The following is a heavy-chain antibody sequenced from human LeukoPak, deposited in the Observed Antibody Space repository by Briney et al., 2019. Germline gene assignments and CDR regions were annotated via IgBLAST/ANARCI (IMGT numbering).Heavy chain of an antibody. J-gene: IGHJ4*02. CDR3: ARAEIYDILTGYYPPLDY. CDR2: INHSGST. V-gene: IGHV4-34*01. CDR1: GGSFSGYY. D-gene: IGHD3-9*01. Sequence: SETLSLTCAVYGGSFSGYYWSWIRQPPGKGLEWIGEINHSGSTNYNPSLKGRVTISVDTSKNQFSLKLSSVTAADTAVYYCARAEIYDILTGYYPPLDYWGQGTLVTVSS.